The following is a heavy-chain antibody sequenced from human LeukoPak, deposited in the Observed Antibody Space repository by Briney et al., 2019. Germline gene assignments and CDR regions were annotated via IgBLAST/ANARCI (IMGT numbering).Heavy chain of an antibody. V-gene: IGHV3-48*03. CDR2: ISSSGSTI. CDR3: ARSGYYFDY. CDR1: GFTFSSYE. J-gene: IGHJ4*02. Sequence: GGSLRLSCAASGFTFSSYEMNWVRQAPGRGLEWVSYISSSGSTIYYADSVKGRFTISRDNAKNSLYLQMNSLRAEDTAVYYCARSGYYFDYWGQGTLVTVSS. D-gene: IGHD5-12*01.